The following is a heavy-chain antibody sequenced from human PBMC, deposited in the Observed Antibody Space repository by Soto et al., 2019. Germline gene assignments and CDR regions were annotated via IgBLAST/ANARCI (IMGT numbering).Heavy chain of an antibody. D-gene: IGHD3-9*01. CDR1: GFTFNSFA. CDR2: IAYDGSEE. J-gene: IGHJ4*02. Sequence: PAGALRLSCAASGFTFNSFALHWVRQAPGKGLEWVAVIAYDGSEEYYGDSVRGRFTTSRNNSKNTLYLQMSSVRGDDTAVYYCARDRDNILTGYFDYWGLGTLVTVSS. CDR3: ARDRDNILTGYFDY. V-gene: IGHV3-30-3*01.